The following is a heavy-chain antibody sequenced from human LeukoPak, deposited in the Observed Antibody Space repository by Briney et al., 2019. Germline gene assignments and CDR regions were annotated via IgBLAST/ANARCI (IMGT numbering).Heavy chain of an antibody. D-gene: IGHD2-15*01. Sequence: PGGSLRLSCAASGFTFSTYAMSWIRQAPGKGLEWVSYISNNGRYTNYADSVKGRFTISRDNAKNSLYLQMNSLRADDTAVYYCARACTGGSCLSGKDVFDIWGQGTMVTVSS. CDR3: ARACTGGSCLSGKDVFDI. V-gene: IGHV3-11*06. CDR1: GFTFSTYA. J-gene: IGHJ3*02. CDR2: ISNNGRYT.